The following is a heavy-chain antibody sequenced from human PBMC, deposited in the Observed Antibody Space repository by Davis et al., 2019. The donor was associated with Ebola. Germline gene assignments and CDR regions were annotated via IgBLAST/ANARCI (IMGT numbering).Heavy chain of an antibody. V-gene: IGHV3-53*01. CDR2: IYSGGST. J-gene: IGHJ6*04. CDR3: ASQRVEQLVMLFMDYGMDV. D-gene: IGHD6-6*01. Sequence: GESLKISCAASGFTVSSNYMSWVRQAPGKGLEWVSVIYSGGSTYYADSVKGRFTISRDNAKNSLYLQMNSLRAEDTAVYYCASQRVEQLVMLFMDYGMDVWGKGTTVTVSS. CDR1: GFTVSSNY.